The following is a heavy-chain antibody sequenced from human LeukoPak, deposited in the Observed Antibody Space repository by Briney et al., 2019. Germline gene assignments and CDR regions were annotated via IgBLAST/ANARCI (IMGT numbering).Heavy chain of an antibody. CDR3: ARVTRTTVNDFDY. V-gene: IGHV3-48*04. Sequence: QPGGSLRLSCAASGFTFSSYGMHWVRQAPGKGLEWVSYISSSGSTIYYADSVKGRFTISRDNAKNSLYLQMNSLRAEDTAVYYCARVTRTTVNDFDYWGQGTLVTVSS. J-gene: IGHJ4*02. CDR2: ISSSGSTI. CDR1: GFTFSSYG. D-gene: IGHD4-17*01.